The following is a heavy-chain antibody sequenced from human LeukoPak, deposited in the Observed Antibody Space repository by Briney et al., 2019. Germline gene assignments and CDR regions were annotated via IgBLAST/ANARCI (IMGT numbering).Heavy chain of an antibody. CDR3: ARILLWFGEFPNPFDY. V-gene: IGHV4-34*01. J-gene: IGHJ4*02. Sequence: SETLSLTCAVYGGSFSGYYWSWIRQPPGKGLEWIGEINHSGSTNYNPSLKSRVTISVDTSKNQFSLKLSSVTAADTAVYYCARILLWFGEFPNPFDYWGQGTLVTVSS. CDR1: GGSFSGYY. D-gene: IGHD3-10*01. CDR2: INHSGST.